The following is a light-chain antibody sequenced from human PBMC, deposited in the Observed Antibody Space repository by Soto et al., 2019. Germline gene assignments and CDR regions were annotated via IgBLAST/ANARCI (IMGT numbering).Light chain of an antibody. J-gene: IGLJ3*02. CDR3: SSYAGSNNLV. CDR1: SSDVGGYNY. V-gene: IGLV2-8*01. CDR2: EVS. Sequence: QSALTQPPSASGSPGQSVTISCTGTSSDVGGYNYVSWYQQHPGKAPKLMIYEVSKRPSGVPDRFSGSKSGNTASLTVSGFQAEDEADDDCSSYAGSNNLVFGGGTKLTVL.